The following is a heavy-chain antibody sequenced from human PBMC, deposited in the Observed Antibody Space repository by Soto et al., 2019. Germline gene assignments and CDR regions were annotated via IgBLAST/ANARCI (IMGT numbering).Heavy chain of an antibody. CDR1: GYSFTSYW. CDR3: ARLRYSSGWYGGSDY. V-gene: IGHV5-10-1*01. D-gene: IGHD6-19*01. Sequence: GESLKISCKGSGYSFTSYWISWVRQMPGKGLEWMGRIDPSDSYTNYSPSFQGHVTISADKSISTAYLQWSSLKASDTAMYYCARLRYSSGWYGGSDYWGQGTLVTVSS. CDR2: IDPSDSYT. J-gene: IGHJ4*02.